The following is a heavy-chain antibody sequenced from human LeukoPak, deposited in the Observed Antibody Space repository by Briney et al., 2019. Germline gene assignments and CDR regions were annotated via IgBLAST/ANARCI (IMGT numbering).Heavy chain of an antibody. CDR2: IYTSGST. CDR3: ARDTGGIAAQTDY. D-gene: IGHD6-6*01. V-gene: IGHV4-61*02. J-gene: IGHJ4*02. Sequence: SETLSLTCTVSGGSINSGSYYWSWIRQPAGKGLEWIGRIYTSGSTTYNPSLKSRVTISVDTSKNQFSLKLSSVTAADTAVYYCARDTGGIAAQTDYWGQGTLVTVSS. CDR1: GGSINSGSYY.